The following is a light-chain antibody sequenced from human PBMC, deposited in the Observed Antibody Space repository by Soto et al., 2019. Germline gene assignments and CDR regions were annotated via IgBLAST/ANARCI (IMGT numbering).Light chain of an antibody. J-gene: IGKJ1*01. V-gene: IGKV1-5*01. Sequence: IRVDLSGPTISEKVGDRVTITCRASQPISSWLAWYHQKPGKAPKLLIYDASNLESGVPSRFSGSGSGTEFTLTISSLQPEDFGIYYCQQYENYWTFGQGTKVDIK. CDR3: QQYENYWT. CDR1: QPISSW. CDR2: DAS.